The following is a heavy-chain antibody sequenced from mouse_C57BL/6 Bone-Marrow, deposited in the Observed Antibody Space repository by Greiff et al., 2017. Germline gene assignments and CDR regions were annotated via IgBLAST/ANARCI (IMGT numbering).Heavy chain of an antibody. Sequence: QVQLQQPGAELVMPGASVKLSCKASGYTFTSYWMHWVKQRPGQGLEWIGEIDPSDSYTNYNQKFKGKSTLTVDKSSSTAYMQLSSLTSEDSEVYYCAREGYDYVDYWGQGTTLTVSS. V-gene: IGHV1-69*01. CDR3: AREGYDYVDY. CDR2: IDPSDSYT. CDR1: GYTFTSYW. D-gene: IGHD2-3*01. J-gene: IGHJ2*01.